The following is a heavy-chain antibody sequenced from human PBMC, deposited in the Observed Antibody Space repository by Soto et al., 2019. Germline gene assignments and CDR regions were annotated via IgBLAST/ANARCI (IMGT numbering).Heavy chain of an antibody. CDR1: GASVSSDSAA. CDR2: TYYRSKWYN. J-gene: IGHJ4*01. D-gene: IGHD2-2*01. CDR3: ARDARVVPSATYFDY. Sequence: SQTVSLTCAISGASVSSDSAAWNWIRQSPSRGLEWLGRTYYRSKWYNDYAVSVKSRITINPDTSKNQFSLQLNSVTPEDTAVYYCARDARVVPSATYFDYWGHRTLVTTSS. V-gene: IGHV6-1*01.